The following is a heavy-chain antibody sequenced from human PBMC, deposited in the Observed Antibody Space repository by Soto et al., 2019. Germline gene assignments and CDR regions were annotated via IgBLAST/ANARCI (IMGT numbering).Heavy chain of an antibody. D-gene: IGHD2-8*01. CDR3: ARVVDVPTTPNWFDP. CDR1: GYTLTSYG. CDR2: ISAYNGNT. Sequence: ASVKVSCKASGYTLTSYGISWVRQAPGQGLEWRGWISAYNGNTNYAQKLQGRVTMTTDTSTSTAYMELRSLRSDDTAVYYCARVVDVPTTPNWFDPWGQGTLVTVSS. J-gene: IGHJ5*02. V-gene: IGHV1-18*01.